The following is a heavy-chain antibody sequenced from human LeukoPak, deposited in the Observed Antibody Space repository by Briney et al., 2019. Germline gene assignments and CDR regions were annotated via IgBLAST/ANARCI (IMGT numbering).Heavy chain of an antibody. J-gene: IGHJ4*02. D-gene: IGHD6-13*01. V-gene: IGHV3-23*01. CDR3: AKWRSSSWSSFDY. CDR1: GFTVSSNY. CDR2: ISGSGGST. Sequence: PGGSLRLSCAASGFTVSSNYMSWVRQAPGKGLEWVSAISGSGGSTYYADSVKGRFTISRDNSKNTLYLQMNSLRAEDTAVYYCAKWRSSSWSSFDYWGQGTLVTVSS.